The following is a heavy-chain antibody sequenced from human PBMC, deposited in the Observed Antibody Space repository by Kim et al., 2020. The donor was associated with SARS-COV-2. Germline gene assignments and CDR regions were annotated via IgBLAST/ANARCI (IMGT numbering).Heavy chain of an antibody. CDR2: IYYSGST. CDR1: SDSISSYY. CDR3: ARSEGPASWHQFDY. J-gene: IGHJ4*02. D-gene: IGHD2-2*01. Sequence: SETLSLTCSVSSDSISSYYCSWILQLPGKGLEWLGYIYYSGSTDYNPSLKTRVTISWDTSKNKFSLDLTSVTDADTAVYYCARSEGPASWHQFDYWGPGILGTVA. V-gene: IGHV4-59*01.